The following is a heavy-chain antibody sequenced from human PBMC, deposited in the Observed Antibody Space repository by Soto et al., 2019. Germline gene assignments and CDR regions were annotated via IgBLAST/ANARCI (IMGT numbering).Heavy chain of an antibody. CDR3: ASASPSIVVVAAGGFDP. D-gene: IGHD2-15*01. Sequence: ASVKVSCKASGYTFTSYYMHGVRQAPGQGLEWMGIINPSGGSTSYAQKFQGRVTMTRDTSTSTVYMELSSLRSEDTAVYYCASASPSIVVVAAGGFDPWGQGTLVTVSS. CDR2: INPSGGST. J-gene: IGHJ5*02. V-gene: IGHV1-46*01. CDR1: GYTFTSYY.